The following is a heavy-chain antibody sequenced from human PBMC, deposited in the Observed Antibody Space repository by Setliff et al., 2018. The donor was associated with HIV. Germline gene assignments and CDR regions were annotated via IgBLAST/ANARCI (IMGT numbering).Heavy chain of an antibody. CDR1: GFVFSHYG. V-gene: IGHV3-30*02. CDR2: IWYDGNIK. D-gene: IGHD5-18*01. Sequence: AGGSLRLSCAAFGFVFSHYGIHWVRQVPGEGLEWVAVIWYDGNIKDFADSVRGRFTISRDNSKNTLYLQMNSLRAEDTAVYYCAKDFAVTRYYYYYMDVWGKGTAVTVSS. J-gene: IGHJ6*03. CDR3: AKDFAVTRYYYYYMDV.